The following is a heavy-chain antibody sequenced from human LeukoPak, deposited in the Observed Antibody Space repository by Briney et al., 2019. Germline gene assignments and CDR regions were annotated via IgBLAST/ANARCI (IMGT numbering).Heavy chain of an antibody. J-gene: IGHJ6*02. CDR2: ISSSSSYI. CDR1: GFTFSSYS. CDR3: ARAYGSGTNYYYGMDF. D-gene: IGHD3-10*01. V-gene: IGHV3-21*01. Sequence: PGGSLRLSCAASGFTFSSYSMNWVRQAPGKGLEWVSSISSSSSYIYYADSVKGRFTISRDNAKNSLYLQMNSLRAEDTAVYYCARAYGSGTNYYYGMDFWGQGTTVTVSS.